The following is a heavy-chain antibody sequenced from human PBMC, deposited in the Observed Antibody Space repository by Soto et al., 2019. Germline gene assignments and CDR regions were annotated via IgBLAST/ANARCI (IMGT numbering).Heavy chain of an antibody. Sequence: SETLSLTCGVSGGTIRSPDWWTWVRQPPGKGLEWIGEIFQSGSTNYTPSLESRVTISVDKSKNQFSLTLTSVTAADTAVYFCARGRGRYSSSGYFDYWGQGTLVTVSS. CDR2: IFQSGST. D-gene: IGHD6-19*01. CDR3: ARGRGRYSSSGYFDY. CDR1: GGTIRSPDW. J-gene: IGHJ4*02. V-gene: IGHV4-4*02.